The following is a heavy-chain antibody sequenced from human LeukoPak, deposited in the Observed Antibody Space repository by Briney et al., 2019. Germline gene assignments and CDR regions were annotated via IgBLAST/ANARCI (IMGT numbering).Heavy chain of an antibody. CDR2: INHSGST. D-gene: IGHD1-26*01. V-gene: IGHV4-34*09. J-gene: IGHJ4*02. Sequence: LRLSCAASGFTFSSYAMSWIRQPPGKGLEWIGEINHSGSTNYNPSLKSRVTISVDTSKNQFSLKLSSVTAADTAVYYCARDRGSYSPFDYWGQGTLVTVSS. CDR1: GFTFSSYA. CDR3: ARDRGSYSPFDY.